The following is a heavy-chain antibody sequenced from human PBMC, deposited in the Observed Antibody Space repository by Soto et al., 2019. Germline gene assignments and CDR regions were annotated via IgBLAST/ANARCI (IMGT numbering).Heavy chain of an antibody. V-gene: IGHV4-59*01. CDR3: AREISGTTWRGMDV. CDR1: GGSINSYY. J-gene: IGHJ6*02. CDR2: IYYSGST. Sequence: SSETLSLTCSVSGGSINSYYWSWIRQFPGKGLEWIGYIYYSGSTSYNPSLKSRLTISVDTSKNQLSLKLSSVTPADTAVYYCAREISGTTWRGMDVWGQGTTVTVSS. D-gene: IGHD1-7*01.